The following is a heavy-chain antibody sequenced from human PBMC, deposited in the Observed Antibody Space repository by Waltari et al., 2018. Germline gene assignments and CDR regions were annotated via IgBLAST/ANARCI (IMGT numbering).Heavy chain of an antibody. Sequence: EVQLVQSGAEVKKPGATVKISCKVSGYTFTDYYMHWVQQAPGKGLEWMGLVDPEDGETIYAEKFQGRGTITAETSTDTAYMELSSLRSEDTAVYYCATALPIAVARRNYYYGMDVWGQGTTVTVSS. CDR3: ATALPIAVARRNYYYGMDV. V-gene: IGHV1-69-2*01. D-gene: IGHD6-19*01. CDR1: GYTFTDYY. J-gene: IGHJ6*02. CDR2: VDPEDGET.